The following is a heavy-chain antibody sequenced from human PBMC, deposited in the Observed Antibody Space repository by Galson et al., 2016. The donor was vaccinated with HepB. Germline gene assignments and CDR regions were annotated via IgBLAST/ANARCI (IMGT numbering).Heavy chain of an antibody. J-gene: IGHJ4*02. CDR3: AEGLVTAVNCFDS. D-gene: IGHD2-21*02. CDR1: GFTFSSHA. CDR2: VSASGGST. Sequence: SLRLSCAASGFTFSSHAMSWVRQAPGKGLEWVSAVSASGGSTYYAESVKGRFTISRDNSKNTLLLQMNSLKAEDTAVYFCAEGLVTAVNCFDSWGQGTRVTVSS. V-gene: IGHV3-23*01.